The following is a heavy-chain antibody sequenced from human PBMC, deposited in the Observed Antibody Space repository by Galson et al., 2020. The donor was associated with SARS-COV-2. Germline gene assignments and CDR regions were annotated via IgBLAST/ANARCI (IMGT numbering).Heavy chain of an antibody. D-gene: IGHD3-16*01. J-gene: IGHJ6*02. CDR2: INSEGGRT. CDR3: AREGEDTWYGYVMDV. CDR1: GFTFRTYW. V-gene: IGHV3-74*01. Sequence: GESLKISCAASGFTFRTYWMHWVRQAPGKGLVWVARINSEGGRTIYADSVKGRFTISRDNAKNTLYQQMNSVRAEDTAAYFCAREGEDTWYGYVMDVWGQGTTVTVSS.